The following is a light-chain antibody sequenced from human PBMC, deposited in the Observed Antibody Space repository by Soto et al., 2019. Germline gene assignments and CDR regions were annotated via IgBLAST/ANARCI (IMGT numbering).Light chain of an antibody. CDR3: QQYKNWWT. V-gene: IGKV3-15*01. Sequence: EIVLTQSPGTLSLSPGERATLSCRASQSVSSKIAWYQQKPGQAPRLLIYGASTRATGIPARFSGSGSGTDFTLTISSLQSEDFAVYYCQQYKNWWTFGQGTKVDIK. CDR1: QSVSSK. J-gene: IGKJ1*01. CDR2: GAS.